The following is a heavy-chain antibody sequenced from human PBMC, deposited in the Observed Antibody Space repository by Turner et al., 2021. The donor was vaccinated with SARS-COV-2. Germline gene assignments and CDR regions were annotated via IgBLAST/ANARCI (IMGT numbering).Heavy chain of an antibody. Sequence: QVELVESGGGVVQPGRSLRLSCAASEFIFSDFSMHWVRQAPGKGLEWVSAISPAGKKAYYADSVNGRFTISRDNSKNTVYLQMNSLRAEDTAVYYCARRDDAFDIWGQGTMHTVSS. CDR3: ARRDDAFDI. CDR2: ISPAGKKA. J-gene: IGHJ3*02. CDR1: EFIFSDFS. V-gene: IGHV3-30*04.